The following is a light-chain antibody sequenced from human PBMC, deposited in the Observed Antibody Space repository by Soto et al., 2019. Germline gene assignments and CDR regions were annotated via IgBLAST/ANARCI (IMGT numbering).Light chain of an antibody. CDR2: DAS. V-gene: IGKV3-11*01. CDR3: QQRSSWPPT. J-gene: IGKJ5*01. Sequence: EILFTRSPATLSLSPGERATRSCRASQSVSSYLEWYQQRPGQGPRLIIYDASNRATGVPARFSGSGSGTDFTLTISSLEPEDFAVYYCQQRSSWPPTFGQGTRLEIK. CDR1: QSVSSY.